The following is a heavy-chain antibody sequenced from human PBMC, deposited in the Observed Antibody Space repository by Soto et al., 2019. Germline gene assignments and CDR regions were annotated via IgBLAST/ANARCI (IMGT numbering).Heavy chain of an antibody. J-gene: IGHJ5*02. D-gene: IGHD5-18*01. CDR1: GFTFSSYS. CDR3: ARDAGYSYGSGEGWFDP. CDR2: ISSSSSYI. V-gene: IGHV3-21*01. Sequence: PGGSLRLSCSASGFTFSSYSMNWVRQAPGKGLEWVSSISSSSSYIYYADSVKGRFTISRDNAKNSLYLQMNSLRAEDTAVYYCARDAGYSYGSGEGWFDPWGQGTLVTVSS.